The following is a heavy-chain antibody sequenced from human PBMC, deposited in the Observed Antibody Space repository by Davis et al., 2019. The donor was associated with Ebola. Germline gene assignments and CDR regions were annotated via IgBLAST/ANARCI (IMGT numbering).Heavy chain of an antibody. D-gene: IGHD6-19*01. CDR3: ASREYSSGWYEFDY. CDR1: GFTFSSYA. J-gene: IGHJ4*02. Sequence: GGSLRLSCAASGFTFSSYAMSWVRQAPGKGLEWVSAISGSGGSTYYADSVKGRFTISRDNSKNTLYLQMNSLRAEDTAVYYCASREYSSGWYEFDYWGQGTLVTVSS. V-gene: IGHV3-23*01. CDR2: ISGSGGST.